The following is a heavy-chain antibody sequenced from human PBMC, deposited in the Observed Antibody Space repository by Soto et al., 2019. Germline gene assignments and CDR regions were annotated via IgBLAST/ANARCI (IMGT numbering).Heavy chain of an antibody. CDR2: ISYDGSNK. Sequence: QVQLVESGGGVVQPGRSLRLSCAASGFTFSSYAMHWVRQAPGKGLEWVAIISYDGSNKHYADSVKGRFTISRDNSRNTLYVQMYSLGAEVTAVYYWARGRVVYYGTGSEDLEDWGQGTLVTVSS. CDR3: ARGRVVYYGTGSEDLED. V-gene: IGHV3-30-3*01. D-gene: IGHD3-10*01. J-gene: IGHJ4*02. CDR1: GFTFSSYA.